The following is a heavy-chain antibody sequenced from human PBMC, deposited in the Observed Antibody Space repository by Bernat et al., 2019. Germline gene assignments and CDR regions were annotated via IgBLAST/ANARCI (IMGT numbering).Heavy chain of an antibody. Sequence: QLQLQESGPGLVKPSETLSLTCTVSGGSISSSSYYWGWIRQPPGKGLEWIGSIYYSGSTYYNPPLKSRVTISVDTSKNQFSLKLSSVTAADTAVYYCARHRVDVDWLLLPFDYWGQGTLVTVSS. D-gene: IGHD3-9*01. CDR2: IYYSGST. J-gene: IGHJ4*02. CDR1: GGSISSSSYY. CDR3: ARHRVDVDWLLLPFDY. V-gene: IGHV4-39*01.